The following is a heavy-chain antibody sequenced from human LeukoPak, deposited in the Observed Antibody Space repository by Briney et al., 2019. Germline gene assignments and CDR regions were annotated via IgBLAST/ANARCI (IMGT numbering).Heavy chain of an antibody. V-gene: IGHV3-48*01. CDR3: ARGRDGYNESPQTH. CDR2: ISSSNTI. J-gene: IGHJ3*01. CDR1: GFTFSAYG. Sequence: GGSLRLSCAASGFTFSAYGMNWVRQAPGQGLEWVSYISSSNTIYYADSVKGRFTISRDNDKNSLYLQMNSLRAEDTAVYYCARGRDGYNESPQTHWGQGTMVTVSS. D-gene: IGHD5-24*01.